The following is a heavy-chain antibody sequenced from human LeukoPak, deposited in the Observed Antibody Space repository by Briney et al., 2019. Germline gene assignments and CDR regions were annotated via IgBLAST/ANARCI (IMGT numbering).Heavy chain of an antibody. J-gene: IGHJ4*02. Sequence: SETLSLTCTVSGGSISSYYWSWIRQPAGKGLEWIGRIYTSGSTNYNPSLKSRVTMSVDTSKNQFSLKLSSVTAADTAVYYCARDPVRWLQLGFDYWGQGTLVTVSS. CDR1: GGSISSYY. CDR2: IYTSGST. D-gene: IGHD5-24*01. V-gene: IGHV4-4*07. CDR3: ARDPVRWLQLGFDY.